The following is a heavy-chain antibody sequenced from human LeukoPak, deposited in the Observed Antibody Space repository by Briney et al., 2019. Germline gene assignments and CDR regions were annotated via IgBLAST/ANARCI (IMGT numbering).Heavy chain of an antibody. D-gene: IGHD2-2*01. CDR1: GGSISSGGYY. Sequence: SETLSLTCTVSGGSISSGGYYWRWLRQHPGKGLEWIGYIYYSGSTYYNPSLKSRVTISVDTSKNQFSLKLSSVTAADTAVYYCARASSASPEGDWFDPWGQGTLVTVSS. CDR3: ARASSASPEGDWFDP. CDR2: IYYSGST. J-gene: IGHJ5*02. V-gene: IGHV4-31*03.